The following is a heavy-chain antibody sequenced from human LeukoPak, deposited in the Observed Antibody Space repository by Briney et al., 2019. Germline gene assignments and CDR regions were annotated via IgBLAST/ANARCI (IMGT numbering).Heavy chain of an antibody. Sequence: SETLSLTCTVSGGSINIISYYWGWIRQPPGKGLEWIGSMYYSGNTYYNPSLKSRVTMSVDTSKNQFSLKLSSVTAADTAVYYCARRPAYYFDYWGQGTLVTVSS. CDR2: MYYSGNT. CDR1: GGSINIISYY. V-gene: IGHV4-39*01. J-gene: IGHJ4*02. CDR3: ARRPAYYFDY.